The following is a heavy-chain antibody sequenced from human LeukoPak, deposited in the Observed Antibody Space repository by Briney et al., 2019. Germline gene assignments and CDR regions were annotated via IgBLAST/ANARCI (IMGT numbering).Heavy chain of an antibody. CDR1: GFTFSSYS. CDR2: ISSSNSYI. CDR3: ASSYSGSNSYFDY. Sequence: PGGSLRLSCAASGFTFSSYSMNWVRQAPGKGLEWVSSISSSNSYIYYADSVKGRFTISRDNSKNTLYLQMISLRAEDTAVYHCASSYSGSNSYFDYWGQGTLVTVSS. J-gene: IGHJ4*02. V-gene: IGHV3-21*04. D-gene: IGHD1-26*01.